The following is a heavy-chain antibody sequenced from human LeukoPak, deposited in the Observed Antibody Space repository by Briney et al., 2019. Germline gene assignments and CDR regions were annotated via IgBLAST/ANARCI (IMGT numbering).Heavy chain of an antibody. Sequence: PGESLRLSCAASGFTFSSYAMSWVRQTPGKGVEWVSALSGSGGSTYYADSVKGRFTISRDNSKNTLYLQMNSLRVEDTAVYYCAKGHVRYGDFDYWGQGTLVTVSS. J-gene: IGHJ4*02. CDR2: LSGSGGST. CDR1: GFTFSSYA. CDR3: AKGHVRYGDFDY. V-gene: IGHV3-23*01. D-gene: IGHD4-17*01.